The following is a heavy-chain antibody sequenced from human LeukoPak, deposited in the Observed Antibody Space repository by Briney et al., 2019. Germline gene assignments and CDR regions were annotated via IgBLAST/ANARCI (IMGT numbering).Heavy chain of an antibody. D-gene: IGHD7-27*01. CDR1: GYSFSGYY. CDR3: ATGAWLDF. CDR2: INPNNGVT. V-gene: IGHV1-2*02. Sequence: VASVKVSCKASGYSFSGYYMHWVRQAPGQGLEWMGWINPNNGVTSYAQKFQGRVTVTSDTSISTAYMELSGVTSNDTAVYYCATGAWLDFWGQGTLVTVSS. J-gene: IGHJ4*02.